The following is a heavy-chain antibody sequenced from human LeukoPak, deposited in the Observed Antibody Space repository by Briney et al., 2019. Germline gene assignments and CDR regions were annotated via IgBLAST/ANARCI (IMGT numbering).Heavy chain of an antibody. V-gene: IGHV4-59*01. D-gene: IGHD6-13*01. J-gene: IGHJ5*02. CDR2: IYYSGST. CDR1: GGSLSGYY. Sequence: PSETLSLTCTVSGGSLSGYYWSWIRQPPGKGLEWIGYIYYSGSTNYNPSLKSRVTISVDTSKNQFSLKLSSVTAADTAVYYCARAGSSSSWEGWFDPWGQGTLATVSS. CDR3: ARAGSSSSWEGWFDP.